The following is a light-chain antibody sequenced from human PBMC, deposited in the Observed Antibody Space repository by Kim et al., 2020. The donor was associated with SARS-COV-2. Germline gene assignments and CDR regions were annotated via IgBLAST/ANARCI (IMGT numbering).Light chain of an antibody. CDR2: GAS. CDR1: QSVSSN. Sequence: PGERATLSCRGSQSVSSNLAWYQQKPGQAPRLLIYGASIRATGIPARFSGSGSGTEFTLTISILQSEDFAVYYCQQYNNWPRWTFGQGTKVDIK. V-gene: IGKV3D-15*03. J-gene: IGKJ1*01. CDR3: QQYNNWPRWT.